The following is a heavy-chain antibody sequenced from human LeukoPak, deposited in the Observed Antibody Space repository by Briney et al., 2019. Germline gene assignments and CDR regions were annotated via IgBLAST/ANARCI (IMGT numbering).Heavy chain of an antibody. Sequence: GGSLRLSCAASGFTFSSYWMRWVRQAPGKGLVWVSRINSDGSSTSYADSVKGRFTISRDNAKNTLYLQMNSLRAEDTAVYYCARGEYDYVWGSYPQSDYWGQGTLVTVSS. CDR1: GFTFSSYW. J-gene: IGHJ4*02. CDR2: INSDGSST. CDR3: ARGEYDYVWGSYPQSDY. V-gene: IGHV3-74*01. D-gene: IGHD3-16*02.